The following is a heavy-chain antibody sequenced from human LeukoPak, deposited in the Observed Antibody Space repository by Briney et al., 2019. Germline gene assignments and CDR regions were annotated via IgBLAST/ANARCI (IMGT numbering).Heavy chain of an antibody. CDR1: GGSISSSSYY. CDR2: IYYSGGT. CDR3: ARRSSSPHISIDY. V-gene: IGHV4-39*02. D-gene: IGHD6-6*01. J-gene: IGHJ4*02. Sequence: PSETLSLTCTVSGGSISSSSYYWGWIRQPPGKGLEWIGTIYYSGGTYYNPSLKSRVTISVDTSKNHFSLKLSSVTAADTAVYYCARRSSSPHISIDYWGQGTLVTVSS.